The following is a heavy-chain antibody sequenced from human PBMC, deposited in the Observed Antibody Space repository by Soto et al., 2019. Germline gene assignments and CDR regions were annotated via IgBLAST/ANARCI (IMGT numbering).Heavy chain of an antibody. CDR3: ARGGYCSGGSCYSSDY. CDR1: GFTFSSYS. D-gene: IGHD2-15*01. CDR2: ISSSSSTI. Sequence: EVQLVESGGGLVQPGGSLRLSCAASGFTFSSYSMNWVRQAPGKGLEWVSYISSSSSTIYYADSVKGRFTISRDNAKNSLDLQMNSLRAEDTAVYYCARGGYCSGGSCYSSDYWGQGTLVTVSS. V-gene: IGHV3-48*01. J-gene: IGHJ4*02.